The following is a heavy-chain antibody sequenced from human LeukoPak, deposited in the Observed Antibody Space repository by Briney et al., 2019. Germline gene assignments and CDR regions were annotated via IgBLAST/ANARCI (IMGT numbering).Heavy chain of an antibody. CDR1: SYIFSDAW. Sequence: GGSLRLSCAASSYIFSDAWMNWVRQAPGKGLEWVGRIETKAHGGTTKYAAPVKGRFTISRDDSKYTSYLQMSSLKTEDTAAYYCTTDPFYDSAGFAFWGQGTLVTVS. CDR3: TTDPFYDSAGFAF. CDR2: IETKAHGGTT. D-gene: IGHD5/OR15-5a*01. J-gene: IGHJ4*02. V-gene: IGHV3-15*07.